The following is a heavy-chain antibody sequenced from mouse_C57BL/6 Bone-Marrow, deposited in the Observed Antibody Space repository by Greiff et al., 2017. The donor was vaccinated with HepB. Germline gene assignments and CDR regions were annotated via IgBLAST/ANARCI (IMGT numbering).Heavy chain of an antibody. Sequence: EVQLQQSGAELVRPGSSVKMSCKTSGYTFTSYGINWVKQRPGQGLEWIGYIYIGNGYTVYNEKFKGKATLTSDTSSSTAYMQLSSLTSEDSAIYFCAQATSPLWGQGTLVTVSA. J-gene: IGHJ3*02. CDR3: AQATSPL. CDR2: IYIGNGYT. CDR1: GYTFTSYG. V-gene: IGHV1-58*01. D-gene: IGHD3-2*02.